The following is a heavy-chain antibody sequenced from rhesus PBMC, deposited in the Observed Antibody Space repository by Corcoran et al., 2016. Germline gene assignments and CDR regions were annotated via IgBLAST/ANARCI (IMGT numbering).Heavy chain of an antibody. CDR3: ARTPREYSGYSYRPYWYFDL. CDR2: ISYDGSKK. D-gene: IGHD5-42*01. V-gene: IGHV3-54*02. CDR1: GLTFSSYG. J-gene: IGHJ2*01. Sequence: EVQLVESGGGVVQPGGSLRLSCAASGLTFSSYGMPCVRQAPGKGLEWVAVISYDGSKKYYADSVKDRFTNYRDNSKNMLYLQMNNLKVEDTAVYYCARTPREYSGYSYRPYWYFDLWGPGTPITISS.